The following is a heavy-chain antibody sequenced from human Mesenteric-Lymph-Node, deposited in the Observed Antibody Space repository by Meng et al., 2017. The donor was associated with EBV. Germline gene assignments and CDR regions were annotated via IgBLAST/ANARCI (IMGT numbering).Heavy chain of an antibody. CDR2: MNPNSGNT. D-gene: IGHD4-17*01. J-gene: IGHJ4*02. Sequence: QVQVWQFGAEVKEPGASVKVACKASGYTFTSYDINWVRQATGQGLEWMGWMNPNSGNTGYAQKFQGRVTMTRNTSISTAYMDLSRLTSDDTAVYYCARSSDYGDYVWGQGSLVTVSS. V-gene: IGHV1-8*01. CDR1: GYTFTSYD. CDR3: ARSSDYGDYV.